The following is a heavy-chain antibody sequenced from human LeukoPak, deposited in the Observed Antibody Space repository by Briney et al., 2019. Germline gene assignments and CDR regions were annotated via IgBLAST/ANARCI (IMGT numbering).Heavy chain of an antibody. CDR1: GGSISSGDYY. J-gene: IGHJ4*02. V-gene: IGHV4-30-4*01. Sequence: SETLSLTCTVSGGSISSGDYYWSWIRQPPGEGLEWIGYIYYSGSTYYNPSLKSRVTISVDTSKNQFSLKLSSVTAADTAVYYCAGLGYCTNGVCKTDYWGQGTLVTVSS. D-gene: IGHD2-8*01. CDR2: IYYSGST. CDR3: AGLGYCTNGVCKTDY.